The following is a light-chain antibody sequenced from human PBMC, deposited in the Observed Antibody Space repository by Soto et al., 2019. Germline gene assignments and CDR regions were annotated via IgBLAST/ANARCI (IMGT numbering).Light chain of an antibody. CDR2: DDN. J-gene: IGLJ1*01. CDR1: SSNIGGNS. V-gene: IGLV1-51*01. Sequence: QSVLTHPRSMSPAPGQKVTISCSGSSSNIGGNSVSWYQQLPGTAPKLLIYDDNKRPSGIPDRFSGSKSGTSATLGITGFQTGDEADYYCGSWDSSLSAYVFGTGAKVTVL. CDR3: GSWDSSLSAYV.